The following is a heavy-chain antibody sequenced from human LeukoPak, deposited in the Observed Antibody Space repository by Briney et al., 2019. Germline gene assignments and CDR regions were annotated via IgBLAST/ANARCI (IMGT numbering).Heavy chain of an antibody. Sequence: ASVKDSCMASGYTFIGYYMHWVRPAPGQGVEWMGGINPNRGGTHYAQKFQGRVTMTRDTTISTAYMKLSRLRSDDTAVYYCARLGMLGAGNDYWGQGTLVTVSS. CDR2: INPNRGGT. V-gene: IGHV1-2*02. J-gene: IGHJ4*02. D-gene: IGHD1-14*01. CDR3: ARLGMLGAGNDY. CDR1: GYTFIGYY.